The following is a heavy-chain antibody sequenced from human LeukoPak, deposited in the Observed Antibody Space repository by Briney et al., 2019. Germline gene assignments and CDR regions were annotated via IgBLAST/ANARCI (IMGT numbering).Heavy chain of an antibody. D-gene: IGHD6-19*01. V-gene: IGHV3-48*03. CDR1: GFTFSSYE. J-gene: IGHJ4*02. Sequence: PGGSLRLSCAASGFTFSSYEMNWVRQAPGKGLEWVSYISSSGSTIYYADSVKGRFTISRDNAKNSLYLQMNSLRAEDTAVYYCAREGSGWYQNYFDYWGQGTLVTVSS. CDR2: ISSSGSTI. CDR3: AREGSGWYQNYFDY.